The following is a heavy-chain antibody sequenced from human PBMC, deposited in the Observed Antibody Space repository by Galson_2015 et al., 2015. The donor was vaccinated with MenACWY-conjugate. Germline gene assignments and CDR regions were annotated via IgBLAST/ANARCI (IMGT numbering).Heavy chain of an antibody. V-gene: IGHV3-23*01. D-gene: IGHD1-26*01. Sequence: AASGGNFNSYAMTWVRQAPGKGLEWVSSINANGDNAHYLDSVTGRFFTSRDKSTNTLFLQMNGLTTEDTAVYYCFLVGTGGRVYRGRGVLVTVPS. CDR1: GGNFNSYA. J-gene: IGHJ4*02. CDR3: FLVGTGGRVY. CDR2: INANGDNA.